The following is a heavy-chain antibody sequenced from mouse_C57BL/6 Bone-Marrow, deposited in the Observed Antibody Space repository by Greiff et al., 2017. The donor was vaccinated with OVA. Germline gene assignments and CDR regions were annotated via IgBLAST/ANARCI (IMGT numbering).Heavy chain of an antibody. CDR3: TVGRFAY. Sequence: VQLQQSGAELVRPGASVTLSCKASGYTFTDYEMHWVKQTPVHGLEWIGAIDPETGGTAYNQKFKGKAILTAAKSSSTAYMKLRSLTSEDAAVYYCTVGRFAYWGQGTLVTVSA. CDR2: IDPETGGT. J-gene: IGHJ3*01. CDR1: GYTFTDYE. V-gene: IGHV1-15*01.